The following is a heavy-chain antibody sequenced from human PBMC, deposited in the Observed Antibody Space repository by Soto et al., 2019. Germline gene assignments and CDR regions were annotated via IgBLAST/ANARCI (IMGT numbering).Heavy chain of an antibody. J-gene: IGHJ3*02. CDR2: ISGSGGST. V-gene: IGHV3-23*01. Sequence: PGGSLRLSCAASGFTFSSYAMSWVRQAPGKGLEWVSTISGSGGSTYYADPAKGRFTISRDNSKNTMYLQMNSLRAEDTAVYYCAKGPVVGKWGDAFDIWGQGTMVTVSS. CDR1: GFTFSSYA. CDR3: AKGPVVGKWGDAFDI. D-gene: IGHD6-19*01.